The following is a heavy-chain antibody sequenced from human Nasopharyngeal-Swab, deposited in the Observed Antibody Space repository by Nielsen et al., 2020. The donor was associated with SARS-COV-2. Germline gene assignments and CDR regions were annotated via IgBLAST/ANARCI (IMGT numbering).Heavy chain of an antibody. Sequence: GGSLRLSLSASGFTFNSYAMSLVRQAPGKGLEWVSIISGSGDTTYYADSVKDRFTISRDNSKNTLYLQTNSLRVEDTAVYYCAKAPYLRGLDVWGQGTTVTVSS. CDR2: ISGSGDTT. CDR3: AKAPYLRGLDV. V-gene: IGHV3-23*01. J-gene: IGHJ6*02. CDR1: GFTFNSYA. D-gene: IGHD2-21*01.